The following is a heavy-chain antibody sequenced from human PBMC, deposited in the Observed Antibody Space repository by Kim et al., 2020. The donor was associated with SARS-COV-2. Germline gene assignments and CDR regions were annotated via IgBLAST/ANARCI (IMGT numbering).Heavy chain of an antibody. J-gene: IGHJ6*02. CDR3: ARSPVVGGSKGYYGMDV. CDR2: IYTSGST. V-gene: IGHV4-61*02. CDR1: GGSISSGSYY. D-gene: IGHD2-2*01. Sequence: SETLSLTCTVSGGSISSGSYYWSWIRQPAGKGLEWIGRIYTSGSTNYNPSLKSRVTISVDTSKNQFSLKLSSVTAADTAVYYCARSPVVGGSKGYYGMDVWGQGTTVTVSS.